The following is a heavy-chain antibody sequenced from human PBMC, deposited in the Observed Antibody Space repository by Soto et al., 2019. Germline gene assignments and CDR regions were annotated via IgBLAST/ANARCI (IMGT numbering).Heavy chain of an antibody. J-gene: IGHJ6*02. CDR1: GGSISSGGYS. D-gene: IGHD1-26*01. V-gene: IGHV4-30-2*01. CDR3: ARGRGGTYPHYYGMDV. CDR2: IYHSGST. Sequence: SETLSLTCAVSGGSISSGGYSWSWIRQPPGKGLEWIGYIYHSGSTYYNPSLKSRATISVDPSKNQFSLKLSSVTAAHPAVYYSARGRGGTYPHYYGMDVWPQGTTVTVSS.